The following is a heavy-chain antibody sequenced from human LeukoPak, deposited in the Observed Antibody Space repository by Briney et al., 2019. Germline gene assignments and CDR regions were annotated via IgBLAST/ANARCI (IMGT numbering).Heavy chain of an antibody. Sequence: TTSETLSLTCTVSGYSISSGYYWGWIRQPPGKGLEWIGSIYHSGSTYYNPSLKSRVTISVDTSKNQFSLKLSSVTAADTAVYYCARDLAKAKIAAAVSWFDPWGQGTLVTVSS. V-gene: IGHV4-38-2*02. CDR1: GYSISSGYY. J-gene: IGHJ5*02. CDR3: ARDLAKAKIAAAVSWFDP. CDR2: IYHSGST. D-gene: IGHD6-13*01.